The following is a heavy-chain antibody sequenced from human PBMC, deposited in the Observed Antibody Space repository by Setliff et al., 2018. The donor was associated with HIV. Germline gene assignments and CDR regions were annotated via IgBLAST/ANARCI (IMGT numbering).Heavy chain of an antibody. D-gene: IGHD5-12*01. CDR2: ISHSGST. CDR1: GGSIRDYY. J-gene: IGHJ3*02. Sequence: SETLSLTCTVFGGSIRDYYWSWVRLAPGKELEWIGYISHSGSTNYNPSLRSRVTISLDMSKNQFSLKLKSMTAADTAVYYCAVLRDGYKRRNAFDIWGQGTMVTVSS. V-gene: IGHV4-59*12. CDR3: AVLRDGYKRRNAFDI.